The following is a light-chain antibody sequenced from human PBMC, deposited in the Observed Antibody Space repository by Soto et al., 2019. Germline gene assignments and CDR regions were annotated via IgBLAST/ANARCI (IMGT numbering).Light chain of an antibody. Sequence: QMTQSPSSLSASVGDRVTITCRASQDITNYLGWHQQKPGKVPKLLIYASSILQPGVPSRFNGSGSGTDFTLTINNLQPEDVAPYYWQGYISAHLSFGGGTKVETK. CDR3: QGYISAHLS. V-gene: IGKV1-27*01. J-gene: IGKJ4*01. CDR1: QDITNY. CDR2: ASS.